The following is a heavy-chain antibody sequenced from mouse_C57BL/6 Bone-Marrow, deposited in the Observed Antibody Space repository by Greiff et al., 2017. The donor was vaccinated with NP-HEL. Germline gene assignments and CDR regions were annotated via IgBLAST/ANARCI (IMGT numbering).Heavy chain of an antibody. Sequence: EVMLVESGGGLVKPGGSLKLSCAASGFTFSSYAMSWVRQTPEKRLEWVATISDGGSYTYYPDNVKGRFTISRDNAKNNLYLQMSHLKSEDTAMYYCARLYYGNRDYGGQGTTLTVSS. CDR1: GFTFSSYA. CDR2: ISDGGSYT. CDR3: ARLYYGNRDY. V-gene: IGHV5-4*03. J-gene: IGHJ2*01. D-gene: IGHD2-1*01.